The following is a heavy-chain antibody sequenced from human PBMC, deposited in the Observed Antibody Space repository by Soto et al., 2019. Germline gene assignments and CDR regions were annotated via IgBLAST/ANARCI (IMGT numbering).Heavy chain of an antibody. J-gene: IGHJ6*02. D-gene: IGHD6-6*01. Sequence: SVKVSCKASGGTFSSYAISWVRQAPGQGLEWMGGIIPIFGTANYAQKFQGRVTITADKSTSTAYMELSSLRSEDTAVYYCARRFGLYSSPSPDYYYYGMDVWGQGTTVTVSS. CDR3: ARRFGLYSSPSPDYYYYGMDV. CDR1: GGTFSSYA. V-gene: IGHV1-69*06. CDR2: IIPIFGTA.